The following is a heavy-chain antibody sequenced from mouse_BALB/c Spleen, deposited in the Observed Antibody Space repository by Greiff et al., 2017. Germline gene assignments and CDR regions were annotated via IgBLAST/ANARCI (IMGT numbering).Heavy chain of an antibody. CDR3: ARGVRGAMDY. V-gene: IGHV2-2*02. D-gene: IGHD2-14*01. CDR1: GFSLTSYG. Sequence: VQLQQSGPGLVQPSQSLSITCTVSGFSLTSYGVHWVRQSPGKGLEWLGVIWSGGSTDYNAAFISRLGISKDNSKSQFFFKMNSLQANDTAIYSCARGVRGAMDYGGQGTSVTVSS. CDR2: IWSGGST. J-gene: IGHJ4*01.